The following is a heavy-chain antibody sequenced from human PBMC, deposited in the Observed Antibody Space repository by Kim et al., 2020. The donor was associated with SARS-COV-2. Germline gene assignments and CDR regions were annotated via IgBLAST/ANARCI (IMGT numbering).Heavy chain of an antibody. CDR1: GYTFTGYY. V-gene: IGHV1-2*04. J-gene: IGHJ6*02. D-gene: IGHD3-16*01. CDR2: INPNSGGT. CDR3: ARGPGGGELVSYDYYYGMDV. Sequence: ASVKVSCKASGYTFTGYYMHWVRQAPGQGLEWMGWINPNSGGTNYAQKFQGWVTMTRDTSISTAYMELSRLRSDDTAVYYCARGPGGGELVSYDYYYGMDVWGQGTTVTVSS.